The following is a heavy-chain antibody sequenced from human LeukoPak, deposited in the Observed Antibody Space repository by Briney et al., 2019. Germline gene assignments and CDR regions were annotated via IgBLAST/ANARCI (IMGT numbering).Heavy chain of an antibody. D-gene: IGHD5-24*01. CDR3: ASSEYYVEMATITKLDY. CDR1: GGTFSSYA. Sequence: ASVKVSCKASGGTFSSYAISWVRQAPGQGLEWMGGIIPTFGTANYAQKFQGRVTITADKSTSTAYMELSSLRSEDTAVYYCASSEYYVEMATITKLDYWGQGTLVTVSS. V-gene: IGHV1-69*06. J-gene: IGHJ4*02. CDR2: IIPTFGTA.